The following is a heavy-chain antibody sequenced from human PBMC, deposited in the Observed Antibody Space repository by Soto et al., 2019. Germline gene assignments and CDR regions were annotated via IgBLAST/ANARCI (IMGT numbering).Heavy chain of an antibody. CDR2: IYHGDSDT. V-gene: IGHV5-51*01. CDR1: GYIFTSYW. D-gene: IGHD2-2*01. Sequence: GESLKISCTGSGYIFTSYWIGWVRQMHGKGLEWMGIIYHGDSDTRYIPSFQGQVTXSADKSISAAYLQWSSLKASKTARYYCARSVGYCSSTSCYYYYYYGMSPWGQWTTVTVSS. J-gene: IGHJ6*02. CDR3: ARSVGYCSSTSCYYYYYYGMSP.